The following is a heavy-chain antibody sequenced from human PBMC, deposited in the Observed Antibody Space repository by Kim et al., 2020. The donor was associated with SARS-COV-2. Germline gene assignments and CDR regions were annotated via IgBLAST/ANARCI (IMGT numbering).Heavy chain of an antibody. CDR1: GFTFSSYW. CDR3: ASRRYTGTYYYFDY. Sequence: GESLRLSCAASGFTFSSYWMHWVHQAPGKGLVWVSRINSDGGTTSYADSVKGRFTISRDNAKSTLYLQMNSLRAEDTAVYYCASRRYTGTYYYFDYWGQGTLVTVSS. CDR2: INSDGGTT. D-gene: IGHD1-26*01. J-gene: IGHJ4*02. V-gene: IGHV3-74*01.